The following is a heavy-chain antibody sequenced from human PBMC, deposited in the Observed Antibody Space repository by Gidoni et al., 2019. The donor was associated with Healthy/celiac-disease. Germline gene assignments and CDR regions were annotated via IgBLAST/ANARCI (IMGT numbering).Heavy chain of an antibody. CDR2: IYYSWST. Sequence: QVQLQESGPGLVKPSQTLSLTCTVSGSSISSGGYYWSWIRQHPGNGLEWLGYIYYSWSTYYNPSLKSRVTISVYTSKNQFSLKLSSVPAADTAVYYCARGGAIVVVPAAMEYYFDYWGQGTLVTVSS. D-gene: IGHD2-2*01. CDR3: ARGGAIVVVPAAMEYYFDY. J-gene: IGHJ4*02. V-gene: IGHV4-31*03. CDR1: GSSISSGGYY.